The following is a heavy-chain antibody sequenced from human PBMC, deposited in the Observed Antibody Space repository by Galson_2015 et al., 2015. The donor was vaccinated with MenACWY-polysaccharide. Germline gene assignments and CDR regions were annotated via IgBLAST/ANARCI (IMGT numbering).Heavy chain of an antibody. Sequence: SLRLSCAASGFTFGNYGMSWVRQAPGKGLEWVSYISGSSSTIYYADSVKGRFTISRDNAKNSLSLQVNSQRDDDTAVYHYARKGSGWNVFDYWGQGTLVTVSS. CDR3: ARKGSGWNVFDY. J-gene: IGHJ4*02. CDR2: ISGSSSTI. D-gene: IGHD6-19*01. V-gene: IGHV3-48*02. CDR1: GFTFGNYG.